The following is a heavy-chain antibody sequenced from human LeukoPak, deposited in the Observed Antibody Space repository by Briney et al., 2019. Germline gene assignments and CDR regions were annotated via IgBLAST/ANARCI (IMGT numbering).Heavy chain of an antibody. CDR3: ARGQYYYDSSGYGAFDI. D-gene: IGHD3-22*01. J-gene: IGHJ3*02. Sequence: GGSLRLSCAASGFTVSSNYMSWVRQAPGKGLEWVSVIYSGGSTYYADSVKGRFTISRDNSKNTLYLQMNSLRAGDTAVYYCARGQYYYDSSGYGAFDIWGQGTMVTVSS. V-gene: IGHV3-66*01. CDR2: IYSGGST. CDR1: GFTVSSNY.